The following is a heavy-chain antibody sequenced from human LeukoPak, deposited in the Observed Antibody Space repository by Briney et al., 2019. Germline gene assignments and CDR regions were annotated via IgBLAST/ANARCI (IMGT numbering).Heavy chain of an antibody. J-gene: IGHJ4*02. CDR2: ISYDGSNK. CDR3: AREMTVYFDSFYSPGYFDY. CDR1: GFTFGSYA. V-gene: IGHV3-30*04. D-gene: IGHD3-9*01. Sequence: GGSLRLSCAASGFTFGSYAMHWVRQAPGKGLEWVAVISYDGSNKYYAGSVKGRFTISRDNSKNTLYLQMNSLRAEDTAVYYCAREMTVYFDSFYSPGYFDYWGQGTLVTVSS.